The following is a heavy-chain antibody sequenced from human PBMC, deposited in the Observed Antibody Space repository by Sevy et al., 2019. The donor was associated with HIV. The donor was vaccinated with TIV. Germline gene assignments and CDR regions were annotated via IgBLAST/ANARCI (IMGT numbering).Heavy chain of an antibody. CDR3: AREGDTVLVPTAVDAFDF. CDR1: GFTFSNYW. J-gene: IGHJ3*01. V-gene: IGHV3-74*01. D-gene: IGHD2-2*01. CDR2: IKTDGSNR. Sequence: GGSLRLSCAASGFTFSNYWMHWVRQAPGKGLVWVSRIKTDGSNRYSADSVKGRFFISRDNAKNLLYLQMNRLRAEDTAVYYCAREGDTVLVPTAVDAFDFWGQGTMVTVSS.